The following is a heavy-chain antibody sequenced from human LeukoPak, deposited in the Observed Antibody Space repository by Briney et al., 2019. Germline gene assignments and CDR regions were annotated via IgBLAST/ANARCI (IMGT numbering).Heavy chain of an antibody. CDR3: ASGHIVVVTAQEFARKWFDP. Sequence: SLKVSCKASGGSFNTYAISWVRQAPGQRLEWMGGIIPMFGTTKYTQNFQGRVTITADESTSTAYMELSSLRSEDTAVYYCASGHIVVVTAQEFARKWFDPWGQGTQVTVSS. CDR2: IIPMFGTT. CDR1: GGSFNTYA. J-gene: IGHJ5*02. V-gene: IGHV1-69*01. D-gene: IGHD2-21*02.